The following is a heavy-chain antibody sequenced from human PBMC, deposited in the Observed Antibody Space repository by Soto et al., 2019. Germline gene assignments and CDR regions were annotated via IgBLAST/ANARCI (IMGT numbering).Heavy chain of an antibody. V-gene: IGHV1-18*01. CDR2: INAYNGNT. CDR3: ARDGGSSDSYYYYYYMDV. J-gene: IGHJ6*03. Sequence: ASVKVSCKASGYTFTSYGISWVRQAPGQGLEWMGWINAYNGNTNYAQKLQGRVTMTTDTSTSTAYMELRSLGSDDTAVYYCARDGGSSDSYYYYYYMDVWGKGTTVTVSS. D-gene: IGHD6-6*01. CDR1: GYTFTSYG.